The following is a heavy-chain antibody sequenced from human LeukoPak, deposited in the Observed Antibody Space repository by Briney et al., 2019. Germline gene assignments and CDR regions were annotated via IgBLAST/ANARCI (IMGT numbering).Heavy chain of an antibody. Sequence: ASVKVSCKASGYTFTGYYMHWVRQAPGQGLEWMGWINPNSGGTNYAQKFQGRVTMTRDTSISTAYMELSRLRSDDTAVYYCARVGIWFGDSDYYMDVWGKGTTVTVSS. J-gene: IGHJ6*03. CDR3: ARVGIWFGDSDYYMDV. V-gene: IGHV1-2*02. D-gene: IGHD3-10*01. CDR2: INPNSGGT. CDR1: GYTFTGYY.